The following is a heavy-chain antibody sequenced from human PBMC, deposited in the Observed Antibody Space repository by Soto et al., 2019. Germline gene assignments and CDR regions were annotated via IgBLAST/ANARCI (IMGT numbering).Heavy chain of an antibody. D-gene: IGHD6-6*01. J-gene: IGHJ6*02. CDR2: IYSGGST. CDR1: GFTVSSNY. Sequence: EVQLVESGGGLVQPGGSLRLSCAASGFTVSSNYMSWVRQAPGKGLEWVSVIYSGGSTYYADSVKGRFTISRDNSKNTLYLQMNSLRAEDTAVYYCARLSSWPDYYYYYGMDVWGQGTTVTVSS. CDR3: ARLSSWPDYYYYYGMDV. V-gene: IGHV3-66*01.